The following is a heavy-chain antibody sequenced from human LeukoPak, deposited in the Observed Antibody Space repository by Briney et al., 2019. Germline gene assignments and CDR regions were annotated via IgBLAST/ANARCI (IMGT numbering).Heavy chain of an antibody. Sequence: ASVKVSCKASGGTFSSYAFSWVRQAPGQGLEWMGWISAYNGNTNYAQKLQGRVTMTTDTSTSTAYMELRSLRSDDTAVYYCARGYYDILTGYYTDWGQGTLVTVSS. J-gene: IGHJ4*02. CDR3: ARGYYDILTGYYTD. D-gene: IGHD3-9*01. CDR2: ISAYNGNT. CDR1: GGTFSSYA. V-gene: IGHV1-18*01.